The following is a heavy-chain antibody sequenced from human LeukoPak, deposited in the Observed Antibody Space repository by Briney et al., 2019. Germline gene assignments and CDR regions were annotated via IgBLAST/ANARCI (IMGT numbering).Heavy chain of an antibody. CDR2: VSGSGTIT. CDR1: GFTFSSYA. CDR3: AKADSYYDLLTCFDF. V-gene: IGHV3-23*01. Sequence: GGSLRLSCAASGFTFSSYAMNWVRQAPGKGLEWVSTVSGSGTITYYTGSVKGRFTISRDNPKNTLYLQMNSLRAEDTAVYYCAKADSYYDLLTCFDFWGQGTLVTVSS. D-gene: IGHD3-9*01. J-gene: IGHJ4*02.